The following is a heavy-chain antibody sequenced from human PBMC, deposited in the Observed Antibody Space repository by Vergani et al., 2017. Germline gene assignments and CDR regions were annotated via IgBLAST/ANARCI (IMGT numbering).Heavy chain of an antibody. V-gene: IGHV3-23*01. Sequence: EVQLLESGGGLVQPGGSLRLSCAASGFTFSSYAMSWVRQAPGRGLEWVSAISGSGGSTYYADSVKGRFTISRDNSKNTLDLQMNSLRAEDTAVFYCANRRVDAVKKEAYWYFDLWGRGTLVTVSS. D-gene: IGHD6-19*01. CDR1: GFTFSSYA. CDR3: ANRRVDAVKKEAYWYFDL. J-gene: IGHJ2*01. CDR2: ISGSGGST.